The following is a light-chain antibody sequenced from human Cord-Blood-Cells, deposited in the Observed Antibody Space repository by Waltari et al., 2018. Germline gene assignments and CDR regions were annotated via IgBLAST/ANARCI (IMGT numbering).Light chain of an antibody. J-gene: IGKJ4*01. Sequence: DIQMTQFPSSLSASVGERVTITCQASHDISNYLNWYQQRPGKAPKLLIYDASNLETGVPSRFSGSGSGTDFTFTISSLQPEDIATYYCQQYDNLPALTFGGGTKVEIK. V-gene: IGKV1-33*01. CDR1: HDISNY. CDR3: QQYDNLPALT. CDR2: DAS.